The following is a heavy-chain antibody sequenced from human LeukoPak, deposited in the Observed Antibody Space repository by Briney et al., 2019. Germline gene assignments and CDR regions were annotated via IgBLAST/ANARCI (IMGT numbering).Heavy chain of an antibody. Sequence: PSETLSLTCAVSGGSISSNYWSTWVRQPPGKGLEWIGEIHDSGGTNYNPSLKSRVTISVDTSKNQFSLKLSSVTAADTAVYYCASLSRGYFDYWGQGTLVTVSS. CDR2: IHDSGGT. D-gene: IGHD3-10*01. V-gene: IGHV4-4*02. J-gene: IGHJ4*02. CDR3: ASLSRGYFDY. CDR1: GGSISSNYW.